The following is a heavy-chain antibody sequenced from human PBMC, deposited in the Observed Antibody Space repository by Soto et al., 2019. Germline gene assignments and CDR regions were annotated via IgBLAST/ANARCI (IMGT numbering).Heavy chain of an antibody. CDR1: GFTFSSYG. V-gene: IGHV3-33*06. CDR2: IWYDGSIE. Sequence: QVQLVESGGGVVQPGRSLRLSCAASGFTFSSYGMHWVRQAPGKGLEWVALIWYDGSIEYYADSVKGRFTISRDNSKNTLSLQMSSLRDEDTAVYYCAKDYFGSGSHPDYWGQGTLVTVSS. CDR3: AKDYFGSGSHPDY. D-gene: IGHD3-10*01. J-gene: IGHJ4*02.